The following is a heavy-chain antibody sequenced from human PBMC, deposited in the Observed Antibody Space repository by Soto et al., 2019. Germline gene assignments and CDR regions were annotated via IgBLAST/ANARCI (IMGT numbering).Heavy chain of an antibody. V-gene: IGHV4-59*01. CDR1: GGSISSYY. D-gene: IGHD2-2*01. Sequence: PSETLSLTCTVSGGSISSYYWSWIRQPPGKGLEWIGCIYYSGSTNYNPSLKSRVTISVDTSKNQFSLKLSSVTAADTAVYYCARGIVVVPAAISGWFDPWGQGTLVTVPQ. CDR2: IYYSGST. CDR3: ARGIVVVPAAISGWFDP. J-gene: IGHJ5*02.